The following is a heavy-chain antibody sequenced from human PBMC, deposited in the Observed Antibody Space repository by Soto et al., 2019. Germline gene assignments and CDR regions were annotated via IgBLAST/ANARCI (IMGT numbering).Heavy chain of an antibody. CDR1: GFTFSSYG. CDR3: ARDEGRYCSGDSCYYYYGMDV. J-gene: IGHJ6*02. V-gene: IGHV3-33*01. D-gene: IGHD2-15*01. CDR2: IWYDGSNK. Sequence: QVQLVESGGGVVQPGRSLRLSCAASGFTFSSYGMHWVRQAPGKGLEWVAVIWYDGSNKYYADSVKGRFTISRDNSKNTLYLQMNSLRAEDTAVYYCARDEGRYCSGDSCYYYYGMDVWGQGTTVTVSS.